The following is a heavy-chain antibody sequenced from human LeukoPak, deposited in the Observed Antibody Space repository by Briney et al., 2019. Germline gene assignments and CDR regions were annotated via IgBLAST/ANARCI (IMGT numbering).Heavy chain of an antibody. D-gene: IGHD3-10*02. V-gene: IGHV3-13*01. CDR2: IVTAGDT. CDR1: GFTFSSYD. Sequence: GGSLRLSCAASGFTFSSYDMHWVRQATGKGLEWVSAIVTAGDTDYPGSVKGRFTISRENAKNTLYLEMNSLRAEDTAVYYCAELGINMIGGVWGRGTTVTLSS. J-gene: IGHJ6*04. CDR3: AELGINMIGGV.